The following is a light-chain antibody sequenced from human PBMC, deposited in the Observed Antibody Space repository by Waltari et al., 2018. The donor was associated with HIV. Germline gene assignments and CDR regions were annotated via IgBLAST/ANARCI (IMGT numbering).Light chain of an antibody. CDR1: QNILSSSNNKNY. CDR3: QQYYTTPHT. Sequence: DIVMTQSPDSLAVSLGERATINCKSSQNILSSSNNKNYLAWYQQKPGQPPKLLIYWASTREFGVPDRFSGSGSGTDFTLTVSSLQAEDVAVYYCQQYYTTPHTFGQGTNLEIK. J-gene: IGKJ2*01. CDR2: WAS. V-gene: IGKV4-1*01.